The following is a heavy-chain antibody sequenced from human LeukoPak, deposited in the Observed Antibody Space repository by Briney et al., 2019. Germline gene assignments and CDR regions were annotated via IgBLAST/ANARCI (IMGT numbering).Heavy chain of an antibody. V-gene: IGHV3-30*18. J-gene: IGHJ4*02. D-gene: IGHD3-22*01. Sequence: PGGSLRLSCAASGFTFSSYGVHWVRQAPGKGLEWVAVISYDGSNKYYADSVKGRFTISRDNSKNTLYLQMNSLRAEDTAVYYCAKNYYYDSSGYSHYDYWGQGTLVTVSS. CDR1: GFTFSSYG. CDR2: ISYDGSNK. CDR3: AKNYYYDSSGYSHYDY.